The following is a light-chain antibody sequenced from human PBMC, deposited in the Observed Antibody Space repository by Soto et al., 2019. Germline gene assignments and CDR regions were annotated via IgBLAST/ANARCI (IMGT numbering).Light chain of an antibody. CDR1: QSLLHKNGNNY. CDR2: MGF. J-gene: IGKJ1*01. V-gene: IGKV2-28*01. CDR3: MQALQTPRT. Sequence: DIVMTQSPLSLPVTPGEAASISCRSSQSLLHKNGNNYFNWYLQKPGQSPQLLIYMGFKRASGVPDRFRGSGSGTYFTLEISRVEAEDAGVYYCMQALQTPRTLGQGTKVDIK.